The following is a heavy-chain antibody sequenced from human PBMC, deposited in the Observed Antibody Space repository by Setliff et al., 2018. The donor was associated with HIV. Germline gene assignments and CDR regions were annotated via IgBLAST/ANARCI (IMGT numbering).Heavy chain of an antibody. CDR2: ITSTGSTI. CDR3: AKAPGWLFLSHY. V-gene: IGHV3-48*01. J-gene: IGHJ4*02. CDR1: GFTFSDCS. Sequence: PGGSLRLSCAASGFTFSDCSMNWVRQAPGKGLEWISYITSTGSTIFYADSVKGRFTISRDNSKNTLYLQMNSLRVEDTAIYYCAKAPGWLFLSHYWGQGTLVTVSS. D-gene: IGHD3-22*01.